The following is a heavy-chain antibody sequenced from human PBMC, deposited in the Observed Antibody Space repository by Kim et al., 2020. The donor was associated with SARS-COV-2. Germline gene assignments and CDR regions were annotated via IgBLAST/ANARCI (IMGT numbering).Heavy chain of an antibody. CDR2: IYSGGST. V-gene: IGHV3-53*01. Sequence: GGSLRLSCAASGFTVSSNYMSWVRQAPGKGLEWVSVIYSGGSTYYADSVKGRFTISRDNSKNTPYLQMNSLRAEDTAVYYCARTLDGAPFDYWGQGTLVTVSS. CDR1: GFTVSSNY. J-gene: IGHJ4*02. D-gene: IGHD2-8*01. CDR3: ARTLDGAPFDY.